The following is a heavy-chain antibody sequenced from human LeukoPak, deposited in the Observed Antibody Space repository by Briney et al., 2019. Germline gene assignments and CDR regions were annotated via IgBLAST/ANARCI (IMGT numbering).Heavy chain of an antibody. CDR3: ARDPLRYLRVGHYDY. J-gene: IGHJ4*02. CDR2: IDYDSSHI. Sequence: GGSLRLSCAASGFTFSNSAMNWVRQVPGKGLEGVSSIDYDSSHIYYAASVRGRFTISRDNARNSVYLQMNSLRVEDAAVYYCARDPLRYLRVGHYDYWGQGTLVAVSS. V-gene: IGHV3-21*01. CDR1: GFTFSNSA. D-gene: IGHD3-9*01.